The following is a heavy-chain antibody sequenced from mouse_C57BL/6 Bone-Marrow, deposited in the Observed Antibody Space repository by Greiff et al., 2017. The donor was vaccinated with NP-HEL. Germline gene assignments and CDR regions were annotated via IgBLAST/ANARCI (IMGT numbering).Heavy chain of an antibody. D-gene: IGHD2-3*01. CDR1: GYTFTDYY. V-gene: IGHV1-77*01. CDR3: ATDGSPDY. CDR2: IGPGSGST. Sequence: QVHVKQSGAELVKPGASVKISCKASGYTFTDYYMNWVKQRPGQGLEWIGQIGPGSGSTYYNDKFTGKATLTAAKAASTAYRQLSSLTYEDSAVYFCATDGSPDYWGKGTTLTVSS. J-gene: IGHJ2*01.